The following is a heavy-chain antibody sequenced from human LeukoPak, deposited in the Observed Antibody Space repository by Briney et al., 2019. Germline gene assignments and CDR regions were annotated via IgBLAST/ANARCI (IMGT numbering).Heavy chain of an antibody. CDR1: EFTFSSYT. CDR2: ISSDGSNK. Sequence: PGRSLSLSCAASEFTFSSYTMYWVRQAPGKGLEWVAVISSDGSNKYYADSVKGRFSISRDNSKNTLYLQMNSLRTEDTAVYYCAKVAYVFWSGYSTPYYFDYWGQGTLVTVSS. J-gene: IGHJ4*02. CDR3: AKVAYVFWSGYSTPYYFDY. V-gene: IGHV3-30-3*01. D-gene: IGHD3-3*01.